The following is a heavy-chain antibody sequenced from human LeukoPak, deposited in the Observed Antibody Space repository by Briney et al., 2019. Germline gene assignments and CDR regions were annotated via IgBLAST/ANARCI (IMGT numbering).Heavy chain of an antibody. V-gene: IGHV3-9*01. J-gene: IGHJ4*02. CDR1: GFTFDDYA. Sequence: GGSLRLSCAASGFTFDDYAMHWVRQAPGKGLEWVSGISWNSGSIGYADSVKGRFTISRDNAKNSLYLQMNSLRAEDTAVYYCARDTVDTAMVIRYWGQGTLVTVSS. CDR3: ARDTVDTAMVIRY. D-gene: IGHD5-18*01. CDR2: ISWNSGSI.